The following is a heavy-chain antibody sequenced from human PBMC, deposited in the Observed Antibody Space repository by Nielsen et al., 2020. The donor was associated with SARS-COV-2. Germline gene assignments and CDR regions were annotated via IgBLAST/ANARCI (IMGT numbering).Heavy chain of an antibody. CDR1: GFTFSSYA. J-gene: IGHJ4*02. CDR3: AKIPGPYCSGGSCYSGAFDY. CDR2: ISGSGGST. V-gene: IGHV3-23*01. D-gene: IGHD2-15*01. Sequence: GESLKISCAASGFTFSSYAMSWVRQAPGKGLEWVSAISGSGGSTYYADSVKGRFTISRDNSKNTLYLQMNSLRAEDTAVYYCAKIPGPYCSGGSCYSGAFDYWGQGTLVTVSS.